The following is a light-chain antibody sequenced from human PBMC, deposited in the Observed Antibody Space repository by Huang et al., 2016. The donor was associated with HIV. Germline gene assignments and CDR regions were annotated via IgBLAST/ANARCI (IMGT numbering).Light chain of an antibody. CDR2: DVS. CDR3: QQRSKWPLT. Sequence: EIVLTQSPVTLSLSPGDRATFSCRASQSIGNYLAWYQQKSGQAPRPLIDDVSNRAAGGPARFSASGSETDFTLTIASLDPDDFAIYHCQQRSKWPLTFGGGTKVEMK. J-gene: IGKJ4*01. V-gene: IGKV3-11*01. CDR1: QSIGNY.